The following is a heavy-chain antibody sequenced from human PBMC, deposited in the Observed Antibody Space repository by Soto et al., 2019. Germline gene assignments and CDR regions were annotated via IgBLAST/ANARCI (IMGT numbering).Heavy chain of an antibody. CDR1: GGSIRSGGYY. J-gene: IGHJ5*02. V-gene: IGHV4-31*03. D-gene: IGHD2-15*01. CDR3: ARDLSNYCSGGSCYSVSSWFDP. Sequence: PSETLSLTCTVSGGSIRSGGYYWSWIRQHPGKGLEWIGYIYYSGSTYYNPSLKSRVTISVDTSKNQFSLKLSSVTAADTAVYYCARDLSNYCSGGSCYSVSSWFDPWGQGTLVTVSS. CDR2: IYYSGST.